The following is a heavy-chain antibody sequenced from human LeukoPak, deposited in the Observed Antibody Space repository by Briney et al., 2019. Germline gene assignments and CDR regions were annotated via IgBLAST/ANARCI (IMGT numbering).Heavy chain of an antibody. Sequence: SETLSLTCTESGGSICTYYWSWSRQPPRKGLEWMGYIYYSGGTNYNPSPKSRVTISVDTSKNQFSLKLSSVTAADTAVYYCARDHGIMVRGASGFVYWGQGALVTVSS. CDR2: IYYSGGT. CDR1: GGSICTYY. V-gene: IGHV4-59*01. CDR3: ARDHGIMVRGASGFVY. D-gene: IGHD3-10*01. J-gene: IGHJ4*02.